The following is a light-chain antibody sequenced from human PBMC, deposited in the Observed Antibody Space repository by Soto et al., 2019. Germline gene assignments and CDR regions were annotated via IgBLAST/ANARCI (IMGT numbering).Light chain of an antibody. CDR2: DVS. CDR1: SSDVGGYNY. Sequence: QSALTRPRSVSGSPGQSVTISCTGTSSDVGGYNYVSWYQQHPGKAPKVVIYDVSERPSGVPDRFSGSKSGNTASLTISGLQAEDEADYYCCSYAGSPRYVFGTGTKLT. V-gene: IGLV2-11*01. J-gene: IGLJ1*01. CDR3: CSYAGSPRYV.